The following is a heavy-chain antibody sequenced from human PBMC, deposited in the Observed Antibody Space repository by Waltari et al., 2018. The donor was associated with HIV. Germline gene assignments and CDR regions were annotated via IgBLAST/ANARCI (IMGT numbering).Heavy chain of an antibody. CDR1: GFTFSMYV. V-gene: IGHV3-23*04. J-gene: IGHJ4*02. D-gene: IGHD2-2*01. CDR3: AKVPVLPTGREDY. Sequence: EVQLVESGGGLVQPGESLSLSRAASGFTFSMYVMTWVRQAPGKGLQWVAGISGNGGSRYYTDSVKGRFTISRDNSKKTLYLQMDSLRAEDTAVYYCAKVPVLPTGREDYWGQGTLVTVSS. CDR2: ISGNGGSR.